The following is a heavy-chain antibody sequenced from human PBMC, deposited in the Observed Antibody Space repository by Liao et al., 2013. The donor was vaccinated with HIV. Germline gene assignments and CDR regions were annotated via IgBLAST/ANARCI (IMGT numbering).Heavy chain of an antibody. Sequence: QVQLQESGPGLVRPSETLSLSCSVSGASISGYYWSWIRQSAGKGLEWIGRIHATGSTNSNPSLQSRVTMSIDASKSQFSLRLSSVTAADTAVYYCARGQGIYGSGTYLRYWGQGTLVTVSS. CDR2: IHATGST. J-gene: IGHJ4*02. D-gene: IGHD3-10*01. CDR3: ARGQGIYGSGTYLRY. CDR1: GASISGYY. V-gene: IGHV4-4*07.